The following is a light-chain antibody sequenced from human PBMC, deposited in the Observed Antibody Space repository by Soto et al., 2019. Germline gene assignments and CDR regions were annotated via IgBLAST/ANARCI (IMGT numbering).Light chain of an antibody. CDR2: DDN. V-gene: IGLV6-57*02. J-gene: IGLJ2*01. Sequence: NFMLTQPHSVSESPGKTVTISYTGSSGSVASNYVQWFQQRPGSAPTTVIYDDNQRPSGVPDRFSGSIGSSSNSASLTISGLKTEDEADCCCQSYDSSNPVVFGGGTQLTVL. CDR3: QSYDSSNPVV. CDR1: SGSVASNY.